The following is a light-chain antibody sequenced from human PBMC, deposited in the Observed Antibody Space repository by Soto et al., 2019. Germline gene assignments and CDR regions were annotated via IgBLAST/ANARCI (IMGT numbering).Light chain of an antibody. Sequence: DIQMTQSPSALSASVGDRVTITCQASQDISDVLNWYQQQPGKAPKVLIYDASKLQTGVPSRFSGRGSGKEFTFTISSLQPDDSGTYYCQQFYALPITFGQGTRLEIK. J-gene: IGKJ5*01. V-gene: IGKV1-33*01. CDR3: QQFYALPIT. CDR1: QDISDV. CDR2: DAS.